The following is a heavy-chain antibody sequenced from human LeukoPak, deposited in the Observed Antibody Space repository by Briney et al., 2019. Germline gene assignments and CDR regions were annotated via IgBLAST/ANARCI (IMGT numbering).Heavy chain of an antibody. Sequence: TGGSLRLSCAASGFTFDDYAMHWVRRAPGKGLEWVSGISWNSGSIGYADSVKGRFTISRDNAKNSLYLQMNSLRAEDMALYYCAKGGGYDLATDYFDYWGQGTLVTVSS. J-gene: IGHJ4*02. D-gene: IGHD5-12*01. CDR3: AKGGGYDLATDYFDY. V-gene: IGHV3-9*03. CDR2: ISWNSGSI. CDR1: GFTFDDYA.